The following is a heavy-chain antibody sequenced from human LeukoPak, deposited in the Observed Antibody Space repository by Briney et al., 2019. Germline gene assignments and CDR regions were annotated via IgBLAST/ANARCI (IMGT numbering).Heavy chain of an antibody. CDR1: GFTFSSYA. CDR3: AAKVDNDYSNYFDY. D-gene: IGHD4-11*01. CDR2: ISYDGSNK. V-gene: IGHV3-30-3*01. J-gene: IGHJ4*02. Sequence: GGSLRLSCAASGFTFSSYAMHWVRQAPGKGLEWVAVISYDGSNKYYADSVKGRFTISRDNSKNTLYLQMNSLRAEDTAVYYCAAKVDNDYSNYFDYWGQGTLVTVSS.